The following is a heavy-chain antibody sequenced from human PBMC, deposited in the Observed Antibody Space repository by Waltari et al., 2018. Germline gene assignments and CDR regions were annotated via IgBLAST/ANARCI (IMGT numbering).Heavy chain of an antibody. V-gene: IGHV3-74*01. CDR1: GFTYSVYW. J-gene: IGHJ2*01. CDR3: ARGARRTSVTTGWWYFDL. CDR2: SNRDGSST. Sequence: EVQLVESGGGLVQPGGSLRLSCAASGFTYSVYWMNWVRQAPGKGLVWVSRSNRDGSSTSYADSVKGRCTSSKDNAKNTGYLQMNSLRAEDTAIYYCARGARRTSVTTGWWYFDLWGRGTLVTVSS. D-gene: IGHD4-17*01.